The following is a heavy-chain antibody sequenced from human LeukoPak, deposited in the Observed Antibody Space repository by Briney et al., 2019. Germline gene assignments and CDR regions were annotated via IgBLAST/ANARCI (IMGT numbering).Heavy chain of an antibody. J-gene: IGHJ6*03. V-gene: IGHV1-8*01. Sequence: GASVKVSCKASGGTFTSYDINWVRQATGQGLEWMGWMNPSSGNTGYAQKFQGRVTMTRNTSISTAYMELSSLRSEDTAVYYCARPPTVTTTRYYYYYYMDVWGKGTTVTVSS. CDR3: ARPPTVTTTRYYYYYYMDV. D-gene: IGHD4-17*01. CDR2: MNPSSGNT. CDR1: GGTFTSYD.